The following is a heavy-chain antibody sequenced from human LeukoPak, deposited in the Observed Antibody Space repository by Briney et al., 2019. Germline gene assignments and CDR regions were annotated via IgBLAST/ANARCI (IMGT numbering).Heavy chain of an antibody. Sequence: GGSLRLSCAASGFSFSSYAMSWVRQTPGRGLEWVSSIGGSGGSTHYTDSVKGRFTISRDNSKSTLYLQMNSLRAEDTAVYYCAKGPRKTLIRGDWYFDLWGRGTLVTVSS. D-gene: IGHD3-10*01. CDR3: AKGPRKTLIRGDWYFDL. CDR2: IGGSGGST. V-gene: IGHV3-23*01. J-gene: IGHJ2*01. CDR1: GFSFSSYA.